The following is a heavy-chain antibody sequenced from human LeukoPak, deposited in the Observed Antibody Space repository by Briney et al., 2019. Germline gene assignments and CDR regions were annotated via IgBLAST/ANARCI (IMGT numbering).Heavy chain of an antibody. J-gene: IGHJ4*02. Sequence: SETLSLTCTVSGGSISSSSYYWGWIRQPPGEGLEWIGSIYYSGSTYYNPSLKSRVTISVDTSKNQFSLKLSSVTAADTAVYYCARSPRYSGYDHDYWGQGTLVTVSS. D-gene: IGHD5-12*01. CDR1: GGSISSSSYY. CDR2: IYYSGST. V-gene: IGHV4-39*01. CDR3: ARSPRYSGYDHDY.